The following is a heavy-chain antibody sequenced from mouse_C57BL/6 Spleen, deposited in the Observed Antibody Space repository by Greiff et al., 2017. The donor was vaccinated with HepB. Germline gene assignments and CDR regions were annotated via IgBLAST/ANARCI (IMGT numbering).Heavy chain of an antibody. J-gene: IGHJ2*01. CDR1: GYTFTTYT. CDR3: ARGGDYGGTAYYFDY. Sequence: VQLQQSGAELVQPGASVKMSCKASGYTFTTYTIEWMKQTHGKSLEWIGNFHPYNDDTKYNEKFKGKATLTVEKSSSTVYLELSRLTSDDSAVYYCARGGDYGGTAYYFDYWGQGTTLTVSS. D-gene: IGHD1-2*01. V-gene: IGHV1-47*01. CDR2: FHPYNDDT.